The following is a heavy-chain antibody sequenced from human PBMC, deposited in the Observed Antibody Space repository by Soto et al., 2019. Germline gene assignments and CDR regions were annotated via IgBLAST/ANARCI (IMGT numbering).Heavy chain of an antibody. Sequence: SEPLSRTSTAALHASMRYYWTGFLQPAGKGLEWIGRIYSSGSTKYNPSLQSRVTMSLDTSKNQFSLRLPSVTAADTAVYYCARGLRLSYGFDRWGQATLV. J-gene: IGHJ5*02. CDR1: LHASMRYY. D-gene: IGHD2-8*01. CDR2: IYSSGST. CDR3: ARGLRLSYGFDR. V-gene: IGHV4-4*07.